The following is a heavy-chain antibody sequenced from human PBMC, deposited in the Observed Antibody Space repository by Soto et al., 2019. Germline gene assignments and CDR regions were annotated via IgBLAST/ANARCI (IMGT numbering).Heavy chain of an antibody. V-gene: IGHV3-23*01. D-gene: IGHD1-20*01. CDR2: VTPGGDGS. J-gene: IGHJ3*01. CDR3: VRSAITATTNWGAFDV. Sequence: EVQLLESGGGLVQPGGSLRLSCAASGFTFSSFVMNWVRQAPGKGQEWVSTVTPGGDGSHYTDSVKGRFTISRDNSRRTLHLQMGSLRGEDAAVYFCVRSAITATTNWGAFDVWGQGTVVTVSS. CDR1: GFTFSSFV.